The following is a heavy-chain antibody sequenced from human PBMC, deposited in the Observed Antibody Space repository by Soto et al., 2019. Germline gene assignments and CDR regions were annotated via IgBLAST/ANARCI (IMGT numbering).Heavy chain of an antibody. CDR3: ATPFLHRYNWLDP. Sequence: QLQLQESGPGLVKPSETLSLTCTVSGGSISSSSYYWGWIRQPPGKGLEWIGSIYYSGSTYYNPSLKSRVTISVDTSKNQFSLKLSSVTAADTAVYYCATPFLHRYNWLDPWGKGTLVTVSS. J-gene: IGHJ5*02. CDR2: IYYSGST. CDR1: GGSISSSSYY. V-gene: IGHV4-39*01. D-gene: IGHD2-2*01.